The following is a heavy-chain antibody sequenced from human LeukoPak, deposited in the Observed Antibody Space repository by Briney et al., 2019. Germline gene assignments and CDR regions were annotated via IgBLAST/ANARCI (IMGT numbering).Heavy chain of an antibody. V-gene: IGHV3-23*01. Sequence: GGSLRLSXAASGFTFSNAWMSWVRQAPGKGLEWVSGISHSGSSIYYADSVKGRFTISRDNSKNTLYLQMDRPRVEDTAVYYRAMALDYWGQGTLVTVSS. CDR3: AMALDY. CDR1: GFTFSNAW. CDR2: ISHSGSSI. J-gene: IGHJ4*02.